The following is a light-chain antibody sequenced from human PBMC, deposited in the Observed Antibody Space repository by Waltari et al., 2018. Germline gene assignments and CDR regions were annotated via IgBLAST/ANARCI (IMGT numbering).Light chain of an antibody. Sequence: QSVLTQPPSASGTPGQTVTISCSGLRSKIASNPVNWYQQVPGTAPKLLIQSDYQRPPGVPDRFSGSKSGTSAALAISGLQSEDEAHYYCAVWEDSLNGPVFGGGTKLTVL. V-gene: IGLV1-44*01. CDR3: AVWEDSLNGPV. J-gene: IGLJ2*01. CDR1: RSKIASNP. CDR2: SDY.